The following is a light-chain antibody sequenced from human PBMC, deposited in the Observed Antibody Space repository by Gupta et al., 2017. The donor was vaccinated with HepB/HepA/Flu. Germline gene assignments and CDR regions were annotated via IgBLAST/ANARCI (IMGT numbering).Light chain of an antibody. Sequence: QSALTQPASVSGSLVQSITISCTGTSSDVGRYNHVSWYQQHPGKAPKLMSDEVSKRPSGVSNRFSGSKSGNKASLTISGLQAEDEADYYCCSYAGSSTVVFGGGTKLTVL. CDR2: EVS. CDR1: SSDVGRYNH. CDR3: CSYAGSSTVV. V-gene: IGLV2-23*02. J-gene: IGLJ2*01.